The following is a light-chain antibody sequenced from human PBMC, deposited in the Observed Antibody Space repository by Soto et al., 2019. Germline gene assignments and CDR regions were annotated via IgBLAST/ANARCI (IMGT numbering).Light chain of an antibody. Sequence: QLVLTQSPSASASLGASVKLTCTLSSGQSSYAIAWHQQQPEKGPRYFMKLNSDGSHSKGDGIPDRFSGSSSGAERYLTISSLQSEDEADYYCQTWGTGIQVFGTGTKLTVL. CDR1: SGQSSYA. CDR3: QTWGTGIQV. CDR2: LNSDGSH. J-gene: IGLJ1*01. V-gene: IGLV4-69*01.